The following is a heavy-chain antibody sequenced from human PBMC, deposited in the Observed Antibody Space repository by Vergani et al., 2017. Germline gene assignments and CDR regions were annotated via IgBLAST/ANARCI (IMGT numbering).Heavy chain of an antibody. CDR1: GGSFSGYY. D-gene: IGHD6-19*01. CDR3: ARIAVAGYYYYYYYMDV. V-gene: IGHV4-59*10. CDR2: IYTSGST. J-gene: IGHJ6*03. Sequence: QVQLQQWGAGLLKPSETLSLSCAVYGGSFSGYYWSWIRQPPGKGLEWIGRIYTSGSTNYNPSLKSRVTMSVDTSKNQFSLKLSSVTAADTAVYYCARIAVAGYYYYYYYMDVWGKGTTVTVSS.